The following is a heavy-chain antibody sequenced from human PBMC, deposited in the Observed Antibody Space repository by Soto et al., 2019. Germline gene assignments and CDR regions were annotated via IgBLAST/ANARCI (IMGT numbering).Heavy chain of an antibody. CDR2: INPNSGGT. J-gene: IGHJ6*02. D-gene: IGHD6-13*01. CDR3: ANMAFNYSTCYYSEGMDD. Sequence: ASVKVSCKASGYTFPGYYLHWVRQPPGQGLEWMGWINPNSGGTNYAQKFQGRVTMTRATSISTASMELSGLSFDDTAVFFCANMAFNYSTCYYSEGMDDWGQGTTVTVSS. CDR1: GYTFPGYY. V-gene: IGHV1-2*02.